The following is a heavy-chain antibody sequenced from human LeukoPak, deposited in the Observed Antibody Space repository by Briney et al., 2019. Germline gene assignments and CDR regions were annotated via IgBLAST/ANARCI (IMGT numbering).Heavy chain of an antibody. CDR1: GFTFRTYA. Sequence: AGGSLRLSCAASGFTFRTYAMSWVRQAPGKGLEWVSSISDSGDATYYADSVRGRFTISRDNSKNTVYLQMSSLRAEDTAVYYCAKDLIDYWGQGTLVTVSS. V-gene: IGHV3-23*01. J-gene: IGHJ4*02. CDR3: AKDLIDY. CDR2: ISDSGDAT.